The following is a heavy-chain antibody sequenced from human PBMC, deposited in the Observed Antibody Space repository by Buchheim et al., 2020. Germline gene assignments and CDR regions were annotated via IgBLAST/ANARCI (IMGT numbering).Heavy chain of an antibody. V-gene: IGHV3-48*01. D-gene: IGHD2-15*01. Sequence: EVQLVESGGGLVQPGGSLRLSCAASGFTFSSYSMNWVRQAPGKGLEWVSYISSSSSTIYYADSVKGRFTISRDNAKNSLYLQMNSLRAEDTAVYYCARDPTGYCSGGSCYSTRGYFQHWGQGT. J-gene: IGHJ1*01. CDR2: ISSSSSTI. CDR1: GFTFSSYS. CDR3: ARDPTGYCSGGSCYSTRGYFQH.